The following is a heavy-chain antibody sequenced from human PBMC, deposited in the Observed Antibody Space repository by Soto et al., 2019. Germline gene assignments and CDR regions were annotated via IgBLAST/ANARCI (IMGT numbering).Heavy chain of an antibody. J-gene: IGHJ5*02. Sequence: PSETLSLTCTVSGGAISSGGYYWSWIRQHPGKGLEWIGYIYYSGSTYYNPSLKSRVTISVDTSKNQFSLKLSSVTAADTAVYYCARAPPGRDVSYYDFWSGYYTPPSYNWFDPWGQGTLVTVSS. CDR2: IYYSGST. V-gene: IGHV4-31*03. CDR3: ARAPPGRDVSYYDFWSGYYTPPSYNWFDP. CDR1: GGAISSGGYY. D-gene: IGHD3-3*01.